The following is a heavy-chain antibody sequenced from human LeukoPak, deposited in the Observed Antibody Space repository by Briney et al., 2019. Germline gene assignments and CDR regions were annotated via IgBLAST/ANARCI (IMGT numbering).Heavy chain of an antibody. J-gene: IGHJ6*03. Sequence: PGGSLRLSCAASGFTFSSYWMHWVRQAPGKGLEWVSGISWNSGNIGYGDSVKGRFTISRDNAKNSLYLQMNSLRAEDTAVYYCARGYLDWELPHYYYYMDVWGKGTTVTVSS. CDR3: ARGYLDWELPHYYYYMDV. D-gene: IGHD1-26*01. V-gene: IGHV3-9*01. CDR1: GFTFSSYW. CDR2: ISWNSGNI.